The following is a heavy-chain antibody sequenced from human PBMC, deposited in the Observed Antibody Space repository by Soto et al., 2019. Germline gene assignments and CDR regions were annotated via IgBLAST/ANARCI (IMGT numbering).Heavy chain of an antibody. CDR2: IVVGSGNT. Sequence: ASVKVSCKASGFTFTSSAMQWVRQARGQRLEWIGWIVVGSGNTNYAQKFQERVTITRDMSTSTAYMELSSLRSEDTAVYYCAAREIVATVVGAIDYWGQGTLVTVSS. CDR3: AAREIVATVVGAIDY. CDR1: GFTFTSSA. J-gene: IGHJ4*02. V-gene: IGHV1-58*02. D-gene: IGHD1-26*01.